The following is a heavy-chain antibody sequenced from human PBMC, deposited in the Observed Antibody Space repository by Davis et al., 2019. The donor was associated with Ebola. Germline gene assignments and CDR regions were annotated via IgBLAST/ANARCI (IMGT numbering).Heavy chain of an antibody. J-gene: IGHJ4*02. CDR2: ISDTGGTT. CDR1: GFTFSSYA. CDR3: AKRYTSGRSFDY. V-gene: IGHV3-23*01. D-gene: IGHD6-19*01. Sequence: GGSLRLSCAASGFTFSSYAMTWVRQAPGKGLEWVSVISDTGGTTYYADSVKGRFTISRDNSKNALYLHMNSLRAGDTAVYYCAKRYTSGRSFDYWGQGTLVTVSS.